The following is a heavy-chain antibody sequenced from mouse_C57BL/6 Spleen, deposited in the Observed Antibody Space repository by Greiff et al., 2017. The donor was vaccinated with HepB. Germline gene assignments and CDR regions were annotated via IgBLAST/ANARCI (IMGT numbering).Heavy chain of an antibody. V-gene: IGHV1-20*01. Sequence: VQLQQSGPELVKPGDSVKISCKASGYSFTGYFMNWVMQSHGKSLEWIGRINPYNGDTFYNQKFKGKATLTVDKSSSTAHMELRSLTSEDSAVYYCARGGNQYYFDYWGQGTTLTVSS. CDR2: INPYNGDT. CDR1: GYSFTGYF. CDR3: ARGGNQYYFDY. D-gene: IGHD2-1*01. J-gene: IGHJ2*01.